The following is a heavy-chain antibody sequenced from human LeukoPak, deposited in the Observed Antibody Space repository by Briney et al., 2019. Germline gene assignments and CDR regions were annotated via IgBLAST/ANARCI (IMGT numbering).Heavy chain of an antibody. V-gene: IGHV3-30*04. CDR2: LAYDGTNK. J-gene: IGHJ4*02. CDR1: QFTFSNYA. CDR3: ARGGPLGDTNRFDF. D-gene: IGHD1-14*01. Sequence: PGGSLRLSCAASQFTFSNYALHWVRQPPGKGLEWVTLLAYDGTNKQYADSVKGRFTISRDNSQNTVDLQVDSLRAEDTAVYYCARGGPLGDTNRFDFWGQGILVTVSS.